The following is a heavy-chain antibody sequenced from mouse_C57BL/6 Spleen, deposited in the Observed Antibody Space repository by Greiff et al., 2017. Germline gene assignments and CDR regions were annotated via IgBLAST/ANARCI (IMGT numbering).Heavy chain of an antibody. J-gene: IGHJ3*01. CDR2: IHPSDSDT. D-gene: IGHD3-2*02. CDR3: AIPTAQVSAWFAY. V-gene: IGHV1-74*01. Sequence: QVQLKQPGAELVKPGASVKVSCKASGYTFTSYWMHWVKQRPGQGLEWIGRIHPSDSDTNYNQKFKGKATLTVDKSSSTAYMQLSSLTSEDSAVYYCAIPTAQVSAWFAYWGQGTLVTVSA. CDR1: GYTFTSYW.